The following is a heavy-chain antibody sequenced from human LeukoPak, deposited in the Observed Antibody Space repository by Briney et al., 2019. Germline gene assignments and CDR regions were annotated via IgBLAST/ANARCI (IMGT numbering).Heavy chain of an antibody. CDR3: ARHRPTYYYGSGSYYNVWFDP. J-gene: IGHJ5*02. D-gene: IGHD3-10*01. CDR2: ITHSGST. V-gene: IGHV4-34*01. Sequence: SETLSLTCAVYGGSFSGYYWSWIRQPPGKGLEWIGEITHSGSTNYNPFLKSRVTISVDTSKNQFSLKLSSVTAADTAVYYCARHRPTYYYGSGSYYNVWFDPWGQGTLVTVSS. CDR1: GGSFSGYY.